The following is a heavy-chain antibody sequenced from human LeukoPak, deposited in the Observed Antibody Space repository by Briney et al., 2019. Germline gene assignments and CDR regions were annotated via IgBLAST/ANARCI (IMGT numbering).Heavy chain of an antibody. D-gene: IGHD3-10*01. Sequence: GGSLRLSCAASGFTFSCYSMNWVRQAPGKGVEWVSYISSSSSTIYYADSVKGRFTISRDNAKNSLYLQMNSLRAEDTAVYYCARDGLSGYFDYWGQGTLVTVSS. CDR3: ARDGLSGYFDY. V-gene: IGHV3-48*01. CDR1: GFTFSCYS. J-gene: IGHJ4*02. CDR2: ISSSSSTI.